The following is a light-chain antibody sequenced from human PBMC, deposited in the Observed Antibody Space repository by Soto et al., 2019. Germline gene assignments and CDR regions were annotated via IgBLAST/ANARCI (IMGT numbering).Light chain of an antibody. CDR1: QSVNSH. J-gene: IGKJ1*01. Sequence: ETVMTQSPATLSVSPGERVTLSCRASQSVNSHLAWYQQKLGQAPRVLIYGASTRATGTPARFSGSGSETEFILTISSLQSEDVAVYYCQQYNTWPWTFGQGTKVDIK. CDR2: GAS. V-gene: IGKV3-15*01. CDR3: QQYNTWPWT.